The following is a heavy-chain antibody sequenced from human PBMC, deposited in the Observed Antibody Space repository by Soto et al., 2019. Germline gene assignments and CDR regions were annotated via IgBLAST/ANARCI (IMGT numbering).Heavy chain of an antibody. CDR3: AKETLRFLEWLPYFDY. D-gene: IGHD3-3*01. CDR1: GFTFSSYG. CDR2: ISYDGSNK. V-gene: IGHV3-30*18. J-gene: IGHJ4*02. Sequence: QVQLVESGGGVVQPGRSLRLSCAASGFTFSSYGMHWVRQAPGKGLEWVAVISYDGSNKYYADSVKGRFTISRDNSKNTLYLQMNSLRAEDSAVYYCAKETLRFLEWLPYFDYWGQGTLVTVSS.